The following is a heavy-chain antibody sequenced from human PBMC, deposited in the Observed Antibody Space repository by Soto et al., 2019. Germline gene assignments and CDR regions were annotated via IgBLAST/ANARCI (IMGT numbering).Heavy chain of an antibody. J-gene: IGHJ4*02. Sequence: EVQLLESGGGLVQPGGSLRLSCAASGFAFSTYAMTWVRQAPGKGLEWVSSISNSGGATFYADSVKGRFTFSRDISKNTLFLQMNSLRAEDTALYYCAKELSYNSGRPFDYWGQGTLVTVSS. CDR1: GFAFSTYA. D-gene: IGHD3-10*01. V-gene: IGHV3-23*01. CDR3: AKELSYNSGRPFDY. CDR2: ISNSGGAT.